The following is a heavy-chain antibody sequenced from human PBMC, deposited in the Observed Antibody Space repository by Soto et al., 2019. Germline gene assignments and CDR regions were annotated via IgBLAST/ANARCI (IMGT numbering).Heavy chain of an antibody. CDR1: GFTFSSYS. CDR2: ISSSSSYI. V-gene: IGHV3-21*01. D-gene: IGHD3-16*01. J-gene: IGHJ4*02. CDR3: ARPLGGVGYYFDY. Sequence: EVQLVESGGGLVQPGGSLRLSCAASGFTFSSYSMNWVRQAPGKGLEWVSSISSSSSYIYYADSVKGRFTISRDNAKNSLYLQMNSLRAEDTAVYYCARPLGGVGYYFDYWGQGTLVTVSS.